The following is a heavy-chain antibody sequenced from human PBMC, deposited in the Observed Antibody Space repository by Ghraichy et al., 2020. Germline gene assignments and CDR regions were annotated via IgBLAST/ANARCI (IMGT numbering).Heavy chain of an antibody. J-gene: IGHJ6*02. D-gene: IGHD3-9*01. Sequence: SETLSLTCAVSGGSISSGGYSWSWIRQPPGKGLEWIGYIYHSGSTYYNPSLKSRVTISVDRSKNQFSPKLSSVTAADTAVYYCAGTRDILTGLPRDVWGQGTTVTVSS. CDR1: GGSISSGGYS. CDR2: IYHSGST. CDR3: AGTRDILTGLPRDV. V-gene: IGHV4-30-2*01.